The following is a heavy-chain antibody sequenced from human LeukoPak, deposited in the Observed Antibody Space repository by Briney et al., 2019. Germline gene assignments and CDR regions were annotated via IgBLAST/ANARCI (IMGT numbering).Heavy chain of an antibody. CDR2: IKQDGSEK. J-gene: IGHJ4*02. V-gene: IGHV3-7*01. Sequence: GGSLRLSCAASGFTFSSYSMNWVRQAPGKGLEWVANIKQDGSEKFYVDSVKGRFTISRDNAKNSLYLQMNSLRADDTAVYYCASLGNWGQGTLVTVSS. D-gene: IGHD1-1*01. CDR1: GFTFSSYS. CDR3: ASLGN.